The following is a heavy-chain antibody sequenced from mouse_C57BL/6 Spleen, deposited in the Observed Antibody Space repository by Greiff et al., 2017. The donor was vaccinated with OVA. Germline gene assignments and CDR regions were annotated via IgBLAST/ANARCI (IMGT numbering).Heavy chain of an antibody. Sequence: VQLMESGAELVRPGTSVKVSCKASGYAFTNYLIEWVKQRPGQGLEWIGVINPGSGGTNYNEKFKGKATLTADKSSSTAYMQLSSLTSEDSAVYFCARSGYYGRTWYFDVWGTGTTVTVSS. CDR1: GYAFTNYL. V-gene: IGHV1-54*01. D-gene: IGHD1-1*01. J-gene: IGHJ1*03. CDR3: ARSGYYGRTWYFDV. CDR2: INPGSGGT.